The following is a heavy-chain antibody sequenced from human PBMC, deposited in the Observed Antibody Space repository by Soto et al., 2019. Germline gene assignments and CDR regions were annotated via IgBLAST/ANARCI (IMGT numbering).Heavy chain of an antibody. CDR1: GFSLSTSGVG. V-gene: IGHV2-5*02. CDR2: IYWDDDK. J-gene: IGHJ2*01. D-gene: IGHD6-19*01. CDR3: AHREYSSGWYPSWYFDL. Sequence: QITLKESGATLVKPTQTLTLTCTFSGFSLSTSGVGVGWIRQPPGKALEWLALIYWDDDKRYSPSLKSRLTITKDTSKNQVVLTMTNMDPVDTATYYCAHREYSSGWYPSWYFDLWGRGTLVTVSS.